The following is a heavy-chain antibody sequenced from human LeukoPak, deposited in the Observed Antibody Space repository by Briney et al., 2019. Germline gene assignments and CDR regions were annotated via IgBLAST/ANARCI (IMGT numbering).Heavy chain of an antibody. D-gene: IGHD2-2*01. CDR3: ARVSGYCTSTSCHDY. CDR2: ISAYNGNA. V-gene: IGHV1-18*01. J-gene: IGHJ4*02. CDR1: GYTFANYG. Sequence: ASVKVSCKASGYTFANYGISWVRQAPGQGLEWMGWISAYNGNADYAQNVQGRVTMATDTSTSTDYMELRSLRPDDTAVYYCARVSGYCTSTSCHDYWGQGTLVTVSS.